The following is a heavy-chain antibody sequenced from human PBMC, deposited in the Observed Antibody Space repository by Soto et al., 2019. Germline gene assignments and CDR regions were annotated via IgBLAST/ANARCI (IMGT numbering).Heavy chain of an antibody. J-gene: IGHJ4*02. CDR3: VRTNHFDY. V-gene: IGHV4-59*08. Sequence: PSDTLSLTCTVSGGSISNYYWSWIRQPPGKGLEWIGYIYYSGSTNYNPSLRSRVTISVDTSKNHFSLKLRSVTAADTAVYYCVRTNHFDYWGQGSLVTVYS. CDR2: IYYSGST. D-gene: IGHD2-8*01. CDR1: GGSISNYY.